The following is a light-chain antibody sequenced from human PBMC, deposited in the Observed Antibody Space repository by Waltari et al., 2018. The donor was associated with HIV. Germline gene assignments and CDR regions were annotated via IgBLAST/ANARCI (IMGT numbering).Light chain of an antibody. V-gene: IGLV2-14*01. CDR1: SSDVGGYNY. CDR2: EVS. Sequence: QSALTQPASVSGSPGQSITISCTGTSSDVGGYNYVSWYQQHPGKAPKLMIYEVSNRPSGVSNLFAVSKSDNTASLTISGLQAEDEADYYCSSYTSSSTLVFGGGTKLTVL. CDR3: SSYTSSSTLV. J-gene: IGLJ2*01.